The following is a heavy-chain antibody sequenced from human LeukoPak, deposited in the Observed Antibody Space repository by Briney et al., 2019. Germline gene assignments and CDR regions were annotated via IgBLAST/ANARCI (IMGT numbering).Heavy chain of an antibody. CDR1: GFTFSSYW. CDR2: IKPDGSEK. D-gene: IGHD1-14*01. CDR3: ARARIDS. Sequence: PGGSLRLSCAASGFTFSSYWMSWVRQAPGKGLEWVANIKPDGSEKYYADSLKGRFTISRDNARNSLYLQMNSLRVEDTAVYYCARARIDSWGQGTLVTVSS. J-gene: IGHJ4*02. V-gene: IGHV3-7*01.